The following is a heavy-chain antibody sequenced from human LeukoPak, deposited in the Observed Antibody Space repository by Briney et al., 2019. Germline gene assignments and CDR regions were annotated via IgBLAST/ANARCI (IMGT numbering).Heavy chain of an antibody. D-gene: IGHD4-17*01. CDR1: GFTFSSYG. CDR3: AKEATVTTGFDY. J-gene: IGHJ4*02. Sequence: GRSLRLSCAASGFTFSSYGMHWVRQAPGKGLEWVAVISYDGSNKYYADSVKGRFTISRDNSKNTLYLQMNSLRAEDTAVYYCAKEATVTTGFDYWGQGTLVTVSS. V-gene: IGHV3-30*18. CDR2: ISYDGSNK.